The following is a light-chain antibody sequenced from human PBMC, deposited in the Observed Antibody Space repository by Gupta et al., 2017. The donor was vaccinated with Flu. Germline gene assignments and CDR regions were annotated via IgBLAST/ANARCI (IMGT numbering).Light chain of an antibody. CDR2: WAS. Sequence: SLGERATINCKSSQSVLYSSNNRNFLAWFQQKPGQPPKLLIYWASTRESGVPDRFSGGGSGTEFTLTISSLQAEDVAVYYCQQYYTIPPTFGRGTKLEIK. CDR3: QQYYTIPPT. V-gene: IGKV4-1*01. J-gene: IGKJ2*01. CDR1: QSVLYSSNNRNF.